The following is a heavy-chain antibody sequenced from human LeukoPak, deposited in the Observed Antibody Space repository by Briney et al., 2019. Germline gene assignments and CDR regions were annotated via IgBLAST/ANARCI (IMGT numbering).Heavy chain of an antibody. CDR1: GGYISSGAHC. V-gene: IGHV4-31*03. CDR2: IFHSGSP. J-gene: IGHJ4*02. Sequence: SETLSLTCTVSGGYISSGAHCWNWIRQRPGKAMEWIGYIFHSGSPYYQPSLKSRVNISVDTSKNQLSLRLTSVTGAGTGVYYCARDRRDGYSVWGQGTQVTVSS. CDR3: ARDRRDGYSV. D-gene: IGHD5-24*01.